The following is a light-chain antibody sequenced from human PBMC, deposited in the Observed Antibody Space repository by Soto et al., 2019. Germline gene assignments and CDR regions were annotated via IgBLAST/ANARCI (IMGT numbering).Light chain of an antibody. V-gene: IGKV1-9*01. CDR1: QAITNN. CDR2: EES. Sequence: DIHLTQSPSSLSASVGDRVTITCRASQAITNNLAWYQQKPGNPPRLLIYEESTLHSVVPSRFSVRKVGTQFILTIDSLQPEDFATYYCQQVKSYPLTFGGGTKVDIK. CDR3: QQVKSYPLT. J-gene: IGKJ4*01.